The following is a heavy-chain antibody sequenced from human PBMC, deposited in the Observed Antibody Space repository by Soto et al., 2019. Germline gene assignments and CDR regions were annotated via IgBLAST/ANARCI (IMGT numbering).Heavy chain of an antibody. J-gene: IGHJ6*02. Sequence: SVKVSCKASGGTFSSYAISWVRQAPGQGLEWMGGIIPIFGTANYAQKFQGRVTITADESTSTAYMELSSLRSEDTAVYYCARGDIVVVTAIVYYYYGMDVWGQGATVTVSS. D-gene: IGHD2-21*02. CDR1: GGTFSSYA. V-gene: IGHV1-69*13. CDR2: IIPIFGTA. CDR3: ARGDIVVVTAIVYYYYGMDV.